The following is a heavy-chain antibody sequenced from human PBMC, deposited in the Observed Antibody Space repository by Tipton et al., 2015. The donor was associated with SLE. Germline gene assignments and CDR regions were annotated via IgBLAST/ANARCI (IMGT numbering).Heavy chain of an antibody. J-gene: IGHJ4*02. Sequence: TLSLTCTVSGGSISSYYWSWIRQPPGKGLEWIGYIYYSGSTNYNPSLKSRVTISVDTSKNQFSLKLSSVTAADTAVYYCARQPIAAAGTSNYFDYWGQATLVNVSS. CDR3: ARQPIAAAGTSNYFDY. CDR2: IYYSGST. D-gene: IGHD6-13*01. V-gene: IGHV4-59*08. CDR1: GGSISSYY.